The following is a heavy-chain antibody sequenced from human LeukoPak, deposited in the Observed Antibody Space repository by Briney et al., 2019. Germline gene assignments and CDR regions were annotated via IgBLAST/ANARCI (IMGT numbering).Heavy chain of an antibody. CDR2: IYISGST. Sequence: SETLSLTCSVSGGSISNYYWSWIRQPAGRGLEWIGRIYISGSTNHNPSLKSRVTMSVDTSKNQFSLELSSVTAADTAVYYCARAISSGWFKNAFEIWGQGTMVTVSS. D-gene: IGHD6-19*01. CDR1: GGSISNYY. J-gene: IGHJ3*02. V-gene: IGHV4-4*07. CDR3: ARAISSGWFKNAFEI.